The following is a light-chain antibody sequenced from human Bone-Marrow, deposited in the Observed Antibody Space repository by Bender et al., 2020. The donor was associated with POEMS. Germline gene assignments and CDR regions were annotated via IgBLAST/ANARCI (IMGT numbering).Light chain of an antibody. Sequence: SYELTQPPSVSVSPGQTARITCGGNNIGSTSVHWYQQRPGQAPVLVVYDDSDRPPGIPERISGSNSGNTATLTVSRVDAGDEADYYCQVWDSSSDHWVFGGGTKLTVL. V-gene: IGLV3-21*02. CDR1: NIGSTS. CDR3: QVWDSSSDHWV. CDR2: DDS. J-gene: IGLJ3*02.